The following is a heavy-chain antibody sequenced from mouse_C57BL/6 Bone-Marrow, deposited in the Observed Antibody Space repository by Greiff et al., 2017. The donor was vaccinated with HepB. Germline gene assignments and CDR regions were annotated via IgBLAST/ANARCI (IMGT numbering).Heavy chain of an antibody. D-gene: IGHD1-1*01. J-gene: IGHJ1*03. CDR3: ARWLLPRSVWYFDV. V-gene: IGHV14-2*01. Sequence: VQLQQSGAELVKPGASVKLSCTASGFNIKDYYMHWVKQRTEQGLEWIGRSDPEDGDTKYAPKFQGKATITADTSSNTAYLQLSSLSSEDTAVYYCARWLLPRSVWYFDVWGTGTTVTVSS. CDR2: SDPEDGDT. CDR1: GFNIKDYY.